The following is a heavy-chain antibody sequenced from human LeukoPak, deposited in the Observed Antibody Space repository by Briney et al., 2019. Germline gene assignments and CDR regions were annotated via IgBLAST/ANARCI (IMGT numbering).Heavy chain of an antibody. CDR3: ARDSIEDYYDSSGYFDY. J-gene: IGHJ4*02. CDR1: GFTLRRYN. D-gene: IGHD3-22*01. Sequence: GGSLRLSCAGSGFTLRRYNMNWVRLAPGKGLEWVSSISSSSNYISYADSLKGRFIVSRDNAKNSVDLQMNSLRAEDTAVYYCARDSIEDYYDSSGYFDYWGQGILVTVSS. CDR2: ISSSSNYI. V-gene: IGHV3-21*01.